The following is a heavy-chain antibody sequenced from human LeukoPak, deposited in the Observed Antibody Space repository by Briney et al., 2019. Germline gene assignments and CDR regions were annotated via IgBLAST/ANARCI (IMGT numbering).Heavy chain of an antibody. CDR3: AKHPLAYIAAAGRGYNWFDP. D-gene: IGHD6-13*01. V-gene: IGHV3-30*18. J-gene: IGHJ5*02. CDR1: GFTFSSYG. CDR2: ISYDGSNK. Sequence: GGPLRLSCAASGFTFSSYGTHGVRQARGKGREWVAVISYDGSNKYYADSVKGRFTISRDNSKNTLYLQMNSLRAEDTAVYYCAKHPLAYIAAAGRGYNWFDPWGQGTLVTVSS.